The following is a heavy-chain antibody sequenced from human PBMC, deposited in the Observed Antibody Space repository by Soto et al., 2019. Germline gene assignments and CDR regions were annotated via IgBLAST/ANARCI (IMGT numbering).Heavy chain of an antibody. CDR1: GFTFSSYD. CDR3: VRRVSGNYDY. D-gene: IGHD1-7*01. J-gene: IGHJ4*02. V-gene: IGHV3-64*01. Sequence: EVQLAESGGGMVQPGGSLRLSCVASGFTFSSYDMHCVRQAPGKGLEYVSSISSNGGTTYYGNSVKGRFTISRDNSKNTLYLQMGSLRAEDMAVYYCVRRVSGNYDYWCQGTLVTVSS. CDR2: ISSNGGTT.